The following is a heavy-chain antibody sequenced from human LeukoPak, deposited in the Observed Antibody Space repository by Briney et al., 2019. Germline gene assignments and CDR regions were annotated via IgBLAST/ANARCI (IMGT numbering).Heavy chain of an antibody. J-gene: IGHJ4*02. Sequence: GRSLRLSCTASGFPFSGYGMHWVRQAPGKGPEWVAAISSDGSKKDYADSVKGRFSIFRDKSKNTLYLQMNSLRPEDTAVYYCATEYDNLDDYFDYWGQGTLVIVSS. V-gene: IGHV3-30*03. CDR2: ISSDGSKK. CDR1: GFPFSGYG. CDR3: ATEYDNLDDYFDY. D-gene: IGHD1-1*01.